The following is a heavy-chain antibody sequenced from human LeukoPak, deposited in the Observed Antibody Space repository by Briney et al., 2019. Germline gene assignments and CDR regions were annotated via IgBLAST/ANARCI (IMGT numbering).Heavy chain of an antibody. CDR3: ARDPTAAGADY. Sequence: GGSLRLSCVGSGFTFGDYWMSWVRQTPGKGPEWVANIKQDGSEKYYVESVKGRFTISRDNAEKSLFLQMNSLRAEDTALYYCARDPTAAGADYWGQGTLVTVSS. CDR1: GFTFGDYW. D-gene: IGHD6-13*01. CDR2: IKQDGSEK. J-gene: IGHJ4*02. V-gene: IGHV3-7*01.